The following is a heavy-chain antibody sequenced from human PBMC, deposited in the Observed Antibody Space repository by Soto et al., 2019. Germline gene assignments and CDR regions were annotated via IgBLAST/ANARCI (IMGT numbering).Heavy chain of an antibody. Sequence: EVQLVESGGGLVQPGGSLRLSCAASGFTFSSYWMHWVRQAPGKGLVWVSRINSDRTTTNYADSVKGRFTISRDNAKNTVYLQMNSLRAEDTAVYYCASSARGIYDDYNWGRGTLVTVSS. CDR2: INSDRTTT. D-gene: IGHD4-17*01. CDR3: ASSARGIYDDYN. J-gene: IGHJ4*02. CDR1: GFTFSSYW. V-gene: IGHV3-74*02.